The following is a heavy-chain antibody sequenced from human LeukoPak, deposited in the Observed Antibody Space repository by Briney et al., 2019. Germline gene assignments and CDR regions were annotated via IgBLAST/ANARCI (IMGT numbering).Heavy chain of an antibody. CDR2: INPNSGGT. V-gene: IGHV1-2*02. D-gene: IGHD3-22*01. CDR3: ARTTYYYDSSGPDWDC. CDR1: GYTFTGYY. J-gene: IGHJ4*02. Sequence: ASVKVSCKASGYTFTGYYMHWVRQAPGQGLEWMGWINPNSGGTNYAQKFQGRVTMTRDTSISTAYMELSRLRSDDTAVYYCARTTYYYDSSGPDWDCWGQGTLVTVSS.